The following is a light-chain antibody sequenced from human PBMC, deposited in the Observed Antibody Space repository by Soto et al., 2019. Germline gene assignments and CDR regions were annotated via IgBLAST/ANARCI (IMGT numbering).Light chain of an antibody. CDR3: QQANSFPIT. V-gene: IGKV1-5*03. Sequence: EIQMTQSRVTLSASVGGRVTICCRASQSISTWLAWYQQKPGKAPKVLIYKASSLDSGVPSRFSGSGSGTEFNLTISSLQPEDFATYYCQQANSFPITFGQGTRLEIK. CDR2: KAS. CDR1: QSISTW. J-gene: IGKJ5*01.